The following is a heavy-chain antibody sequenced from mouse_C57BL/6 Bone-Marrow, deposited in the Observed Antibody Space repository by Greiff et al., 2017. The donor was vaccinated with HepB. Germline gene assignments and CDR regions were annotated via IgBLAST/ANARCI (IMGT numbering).Heavy chain of an antibody. Sequence: VKLQESGAELVKPGASVKMSCKASGYTFTTYPIEWMKQNHGKSLEWIGNFHPYNDDTKYNEKFKGKATLTVEKSSSTVYLELSRLTSDDSAVYYCARTIYYYGSYYFDYWGQGTTLTVSS. CDR1: GYTFTTYP. CDR2: FHPYNDDT. CDR3: ARTIYYYGSYYFDY. J-gene: IGHJ2*01. V-gene: IGHV1-47*01. D-gene: IGHD1-1*01.